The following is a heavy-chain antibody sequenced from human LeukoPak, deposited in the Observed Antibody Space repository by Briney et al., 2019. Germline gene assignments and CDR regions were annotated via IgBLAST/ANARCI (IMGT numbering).Heavy chain of an antibody. J-gene: IGHJ4*02. V-gene: IGHV3-23*01. D-gene: IGHD3-22*01. CDR2: VSGSGGST. CDR1: GFTFSSNA. CDR3: AKRDGSNSFEC. Sequence: PGASLRLSCAASGFTFSSNAMSWVRQAPGKGLEWVSTVSGSGGSTYYADSVRGRFTVSRDNSKNTLYLQMNGLRAEDTAVYYCAKRDGSNSFECWDQGTLVTVSS.